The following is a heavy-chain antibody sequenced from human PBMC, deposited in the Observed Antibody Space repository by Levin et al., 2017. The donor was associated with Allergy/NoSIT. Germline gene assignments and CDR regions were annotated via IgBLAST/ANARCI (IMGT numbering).Heavy chain of an antibody. CDR3: VRGRHGGYPDDGFDI. CDR1: GFTFSYYC. Sequence: NSGGSLRLSCVASGFTFSYYCMNWIRQVPGKGLEWVSYISSTGGQIYYAASVKGRFSISRDDATNSVHLQMNSLRVEDTALYYCVRGRHGGYPDDGFDIWGQGTMVTVSS. CDR2: ISSTGGQI. V-gene: IGHV3-11*01. J-gene: IGHJ3*02. D-gene: IGHD3-22*01.